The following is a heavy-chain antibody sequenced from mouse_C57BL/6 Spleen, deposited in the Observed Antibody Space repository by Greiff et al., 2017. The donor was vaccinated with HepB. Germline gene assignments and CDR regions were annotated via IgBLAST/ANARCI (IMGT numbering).Heavy chain of an antibody. CDR3: TRDYYYGSSHWYFDV. Sequence: QVQLKQSGAELVRPGASVTLSCKASGYTFTDYEMHWVKQTPVHGLEWIGAIDPETGGTAYNQKFKGKAILTADKSSSTAYMELRSLTSEDSAVYYCTRDYYYGSSHWYFDVWGTGTTVTVSS. CDR2: IDPETGGT. V-gene: IGHV1-15*01. J-gene: IGHJ1*03. D-gene: IGHD1-1*01. CDR1: GYTFTDYE.